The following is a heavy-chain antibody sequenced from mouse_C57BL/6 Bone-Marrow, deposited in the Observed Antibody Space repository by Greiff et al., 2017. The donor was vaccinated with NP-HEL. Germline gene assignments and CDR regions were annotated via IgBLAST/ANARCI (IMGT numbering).Heavy chain of an antibody. CDR3: TRVRRAMDY. V-gene: IGHV14-4*01. Sequence: VQLQQSGAELVRPGASVKLSCTASGFNIKDDYMHWVKQRPEQGLEWIGWIDPENGDTEYASKFQGKATITADTSSNTAYLRLSSLTSEDTAVYYCTRVRRAMDYWGQGTSVTVAS. CDR2: IDPENGDT. J-gene: IGHJ4*01. D-gene: IGHD6-1*01. CDR1: GFNIKDDY.